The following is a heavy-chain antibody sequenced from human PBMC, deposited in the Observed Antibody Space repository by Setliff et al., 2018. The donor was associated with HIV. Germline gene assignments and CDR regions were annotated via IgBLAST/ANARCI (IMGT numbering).Heavy chain of an antibody. CDR2: IFHSGTT. CDR1: GGSVSSTNW. D-gene: IGHD4-4*01. Sequence: SETLSLTCAVSGGSVSSTNWWNWVRQPPGKGLEWIGEIFHSGTTYYNPSLKSRVTMSVDKSKNQLSLKLWSVTAADTAMYYCARGRMATVLIRNWIDPWGRGSLVTVSS. J-gene: IGHJ5*02. V-gene: IGHV4-4*02. CDR3: ARGRMATVLIRNWIDP.